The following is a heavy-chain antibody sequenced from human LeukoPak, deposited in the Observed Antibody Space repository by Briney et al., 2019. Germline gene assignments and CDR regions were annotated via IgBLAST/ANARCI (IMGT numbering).Heavy chain of an antibody. CDR3: ARDPYSGNYGAYYYYYMDV. CDR2: ITSGSSYI. CDR1: GFSFSTYN. V-gene: IGHV3-21*01. D-gene: IGHD1-26*01. J-gene: IGHJ6*03. Sequence: GGSLRLSCAASGFSFSTYNMNWVRQAPGQRLEWVSSITSGSSYIYYADSVKGRFTISRDNAKSSLYPQMDSLRAEDTAVYYCARDPYSGNYGAYYYYYMDVWGKGTTVTISS.